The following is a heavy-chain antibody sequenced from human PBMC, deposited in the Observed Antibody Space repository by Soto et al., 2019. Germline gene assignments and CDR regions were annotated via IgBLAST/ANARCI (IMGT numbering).Heavy chain of an antibody. CDR2: VSGSGGNT. J-gene: IGHJ4*02. D-gene: IGHD1-1*01. V-gene: IGHV3-23*01. CDR3: AREELERQGSGFDY. Sequence: EVQLLESGGGLVQPGGSLRLSCAASGFTFSTYAMSWVRQAPGEGLEWVSTVSGSGGNTYSADSVKGRFTISRDNSKNTLYLQMNSLRAEDTAVYYCAREELERQGSGFDYWGQGTLVTVSS. CDR1: GFTFSTYA.